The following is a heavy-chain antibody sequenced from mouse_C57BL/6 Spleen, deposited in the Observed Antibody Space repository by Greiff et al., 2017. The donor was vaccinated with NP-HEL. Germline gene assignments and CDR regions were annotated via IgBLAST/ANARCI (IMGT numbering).Heavy chain of an antibody. V-gene: IGHV5-6*01. Sequence: EVQVVESGGDLVKPGGSLKLSCAASGFTFSSYGMSWVRQTPDKRLEWVATISSGGSYTYYPDSVKGRFTISRDNAKNTLYLQMSSLKSEDTAMYYCARQGSHAMDYWGQGTSVTVSS. J-gene: IGHJ4*01. D-gene: IGHD3-1*01. CDR3: ARQGSHAMDY. CDR1: GFTFSSYG. CDR2: ISSGGSYT.